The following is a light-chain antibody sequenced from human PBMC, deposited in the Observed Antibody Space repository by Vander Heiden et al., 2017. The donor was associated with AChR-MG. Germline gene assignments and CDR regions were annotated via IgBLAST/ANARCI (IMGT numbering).Light chain of an antibody. CDR1: QDISNY. J-gene: IGKJ3*01. CDR2: DAS. CDR3: QQYDNGHR. V-gene: IGKV1-33*01. Sequence: DIQMTQSPSSLSASVGDRVTITCQASQDISNYLNWYQQKPGKAPKLLIYDASNLETGVPSRFSGSGSGTDFTFTISSLQPEDIATYYCQQYDNGHRFGPGTKVDIK.